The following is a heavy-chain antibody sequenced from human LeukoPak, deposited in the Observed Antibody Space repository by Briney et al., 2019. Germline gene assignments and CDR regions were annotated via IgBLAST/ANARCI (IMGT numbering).Heavy chain of an antibody. Sequence: RASVKVSCEASGYTFTSYYMHWARQAPGQGLEWMGWINPNSGGTNYAQKFQGRVTMTRDTSISTAYMELSRLRSDDTAVYYCARARSGWPVWYWGQGTLVTVSS. CDR1: GYTFTSYY. CDR2: INPNSGGT. V-gene: IGHV1-2*02. CDR3: ARARSGWPVWY. J-gene: IGHJ4*02. D-gene: IGHD6-19*01.